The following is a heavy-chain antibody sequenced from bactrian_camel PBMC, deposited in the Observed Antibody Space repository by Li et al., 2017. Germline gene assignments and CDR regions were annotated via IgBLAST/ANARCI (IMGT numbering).Heavy chain of an antibody. Sequence: HVQLVESGGGSVEAGGSLSLSCTASGSTFGDFDVGWYRQAPGNECELVSSISSDGSKNYADSVVGRFTITKDNAKNTVSLQMNDLKPEDAAMYYCAAGVCAGVYCSCDLTQYDYNSWGQGTQVTVS. CDR2: ISSDGSK. CDR3: AAGVCAGVYCSCDLTQYDYNS. D-gene: IGHD1*01. CDR1: GSTFGDFD. J-gene: IGHJ4*01. V-gene: IGHV3S63*01.